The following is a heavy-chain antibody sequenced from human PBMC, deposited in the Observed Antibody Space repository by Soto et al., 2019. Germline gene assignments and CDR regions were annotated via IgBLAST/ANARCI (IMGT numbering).Heavy chain of an antibody. CDR2: IYYSGST. CDR1: GGSISSYY. V-gene: IGHV4-59*08. D-gene: IGHD1-1*01. Sequence: SETLSLTCTVSGGSISSYYWSWIRQPPGKGLEWIGYIYYSGSTNYNPSLKSRVTISVDTSKNQFSLKLSSVTAADTAVYYCARLAKYNWNDADHGWFDPWGQGTLVTVS. CDR3: ARLAKYNWNDADHGWFDP. J-gene: IGHJ5*02.